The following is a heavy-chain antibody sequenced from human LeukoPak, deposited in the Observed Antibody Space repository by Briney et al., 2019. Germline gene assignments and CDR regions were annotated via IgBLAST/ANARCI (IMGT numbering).Heavy chain of an antibody. CDR1: GGSISSYY. D-gene: IGHD1-26*01. J-gene: IGHJ4*02. CDR3: ARDCRSGSYCPGY. CDR2: IYYSGST. Sequence: SETLSLTGTVSGGSISSYYWSWIRQPPGKGLEWIGYIYYSGSTNYNPSLKSRVTISVDTSKNQFSLKLSSVTAADAAVYYCARDCRSGSYCPGYWGQGTLVTVSS. V-gene: IGHV4-59*01.